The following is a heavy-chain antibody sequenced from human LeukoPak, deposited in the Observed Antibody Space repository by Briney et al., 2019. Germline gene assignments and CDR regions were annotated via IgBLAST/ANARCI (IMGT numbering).Heavy chain of an antibody. CDR1: GFTFSSYW. V-gene: IGHV3-7*01. CDR3: ARVGLLRYFDY. D-gene: IGHD3-22*01. CDR2: IKHDGSEK. J-gene: IGHJ4*02. Sequence: GGSLRLSCAASGFTFSSYWMSWVRQAPGKGLEWVANIKHDGSEKYYVDSVKGRFTISRDNAKNSLYLQMNSLRAEDTAVYYCARVGLLRYFDYWGQGTLVTVSS.